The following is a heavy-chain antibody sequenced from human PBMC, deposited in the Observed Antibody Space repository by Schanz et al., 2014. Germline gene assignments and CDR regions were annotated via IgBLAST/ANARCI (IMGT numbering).Heavy chain of an antibody. CDR1: GGSISSYY. V-gene: IGHV4-59*01. J-gene: IGHJ6*02. Sequence: QVQLQESGPGLVKPSESLSLTCTVSGGSISSYYWSWIRQPPGKGLEWIGYIYYTASTNYNPSLRSRVTISADTSKNQFSLKLSSVTAADTAVYYCARDVGHYGMDVWGQGTTVTVSS. CDR2: IYYTAST. CDR3: ARDVGHYGMDV.